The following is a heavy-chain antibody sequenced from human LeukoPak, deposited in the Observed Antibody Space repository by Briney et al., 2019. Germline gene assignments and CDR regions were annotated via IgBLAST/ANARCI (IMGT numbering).Heavy chain of an antibody. CDR3: ARDYYDSSGYYLGHDY. Sequence: ASVKVSCKASGYTFTGCFVHWVRQAPGQGLEWVGWINPNSGGTNYAQKFQGRVTMTRDTSISTAYMELSRLRSDDTAVYYCARDYYDSSGYYLGHDYWGQGTLVTVSS. J-gene: IGHJ4*02. CDR1: GYTFTGCF. V-gene: IGHV1-2*02. D-gene: IGHD3-22*01. CDR2: INPNSGGT.